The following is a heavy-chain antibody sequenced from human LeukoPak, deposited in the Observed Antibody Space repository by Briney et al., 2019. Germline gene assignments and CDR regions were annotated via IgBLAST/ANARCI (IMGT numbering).Heavy chain of an antibody. Sequence: PGGSLRLSCAASGFTFSNAWMSWVRQAPGKGLEWVGRIKSKTDGGTTDYAAPVKGRFTISRDDSKNTLYLQMNSLKTEDTAVYYCTTIPPDYGDYGDFDYWGQGTLVTVSS. V-gene: IGHV3-15*01. J-gene: IGHJ4*02. D-gene: IGHD4-17*01. CDR3: TTIPPDYGDYGDFDY. CDR2: IKSKTDGGTT. CDR1: GFTFSNAW.